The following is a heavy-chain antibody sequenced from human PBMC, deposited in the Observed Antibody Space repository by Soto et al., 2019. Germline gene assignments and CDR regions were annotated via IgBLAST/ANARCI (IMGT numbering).Heavy chain of an antibody. CDR3: ARHPSDFWFDP. CDR1: GGSISSSSYF. D-gene: IGHD2-21*02. CDR2: IYYSGST. V-gene: IGHV4-39*01. J-gene: IGHJ5*02. Sequence: QLQLQESGPGLVKPSETLSITCSVSGGSISSSSYFWGWIRQPPGKGLEWIGSIYYSGSTYYNPSLNSRVTVAVDTSKNQFSLKLSSVPAADTAVYYCARHPSDFWFDPWGQGTLVTVSS.